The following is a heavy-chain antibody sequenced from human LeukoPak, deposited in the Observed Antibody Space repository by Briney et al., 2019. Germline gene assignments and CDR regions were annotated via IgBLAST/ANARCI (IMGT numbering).Heavy chain of an antibody. CDR3: ARGGYSGSYWGFDY. J-gene: IGHJ4*02. CDR1: GFTFSSYW. V-gene: IGHV3-7*01. CDR2: IKQDGSEK. D-gene: IGHD1-26*01. Sequence: PGGSLRLSCAASGFTFSSYWMSWVRQAPGKGLEWVANIKQDGSEKYYVDSVKGRFTISRDNAKNSLYLQMNSLRAEDTAVYYRARGGYSGSYWGFDYWGQGTLVTVSS.